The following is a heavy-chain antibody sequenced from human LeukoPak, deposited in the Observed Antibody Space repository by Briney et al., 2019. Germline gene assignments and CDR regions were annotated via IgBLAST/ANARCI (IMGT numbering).Heavy chain of an antibody. CDR3: AKNYYGSGRMDV. V-gene: IGHV4-59*01. CDR1: GGSISSSY. Sequence: SETLSLTCTVSGGSISSSYWSWIRQPPGKGLEWIGYISNRGSTKYNPSLKGRVTISVDTSKNQISLRLNSVTAADTAVYYCAKNYYGSGRMDVWGKGTTVTISS. D-gene: IGHD3-10*01. CDR2: ISNRGST. J-gene: IGHJ6*03.